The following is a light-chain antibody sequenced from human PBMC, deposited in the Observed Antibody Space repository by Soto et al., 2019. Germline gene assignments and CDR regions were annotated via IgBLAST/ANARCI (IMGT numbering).Light chain of an antibody. CDR1: SSDVGGYNY. CDR3: SSYTSSSTLV. Sequence: QPALTQPASVSGSPGQSITISCTGTSSDVGGYNYVSWYQQHPGKAPKLMIYDVSNRPSGVSNRFSGSKSGNTASLTISGLQAEDEADYYCSSYTSSSTLVFGTRTKVTVL. J-gene: IGLJ1*01. CDR2: DVS. V-gene: IGLV2-14*01.